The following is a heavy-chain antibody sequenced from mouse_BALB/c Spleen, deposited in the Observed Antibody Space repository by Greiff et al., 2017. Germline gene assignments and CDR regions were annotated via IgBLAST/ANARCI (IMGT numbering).Heavy chain of an antibody. Sequence: VKLQESGPGLVAPSQSLSITCTVSGFSLTSYGVHWVRQPPGKGLEWLGVIWAGGSTNYNSALMSRLSISKDNSKSQVFLKMNSLQTDDTAMYYCARGWAVTTAWFAYWGQGTLVTVSA. J-gene: IGHJ3*01. V-gene: IGHV2-9*02. D-gene: IGHD2-12*01. CDR3: ARGWAVTTAWFAY. CDR2: IWAGGST. CDR1: GFSLTSYG.